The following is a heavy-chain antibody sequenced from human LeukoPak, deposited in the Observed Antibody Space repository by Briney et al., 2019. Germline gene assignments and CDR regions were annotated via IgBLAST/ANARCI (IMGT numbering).Heavy chain of an antibody. CDR3: AREYMRTYGDVVR. CDR1: GGTFSSYA. D-gene: IGHD4-17*01. V-gene: IGHV1-69*13. Sequence: GASVKVSCKASGGTFSSYAISWVRQAPGQGLEWMGGIIPIFGTANYAQKFQGRVTITADESTSTAYMELSRLRSEDTAVYYCAREYMRTYGDVVRWGQGTLVTVSS. CDR2: IIPIFGTA. J-gene: IGHJ4*02.